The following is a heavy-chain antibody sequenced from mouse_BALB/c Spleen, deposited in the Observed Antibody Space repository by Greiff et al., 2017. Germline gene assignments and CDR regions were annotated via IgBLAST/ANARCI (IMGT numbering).Heavy chain of an antibody. J-gene: IGHJ4*01. CDR3: ARPTVRSPLGAMDY. Sequence: VQLQQSGAELVKPGASVKLSCTASGFNIKDTYMHWVKQRPEQGLEWIGRIDPANGNTKYDPKFQGKATITADTSSNTAYLQLSSLTSEDTAVYYCARPTVRSPLGAMDYWGQGTSVTVSS. CDR2: IDPANGNT. CDR1: GFNIKDTY. D-gene: IGHD1-1*01. V-gene: IGHV14-3*02.